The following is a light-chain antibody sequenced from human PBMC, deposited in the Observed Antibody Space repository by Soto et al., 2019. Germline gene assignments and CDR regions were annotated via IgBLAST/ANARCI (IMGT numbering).Light chain of an antibody. CDR3: SSYTTSSTRV. Sequence: QSALTQPASVSGSPEQSIAISCTGSSSDIGIYKYVSWYQQHPGKVPKLIIYEVTNRPSGVSNRFSGSKSGNTASLTISGLQAEDEADYYCSSYTTSSTRVFGPGTKVTVL. CDR2: EVT. CDR1: SSDIGIYKY. J-gene: IGLJ1*01. V-gene: IGLV2-14*01.